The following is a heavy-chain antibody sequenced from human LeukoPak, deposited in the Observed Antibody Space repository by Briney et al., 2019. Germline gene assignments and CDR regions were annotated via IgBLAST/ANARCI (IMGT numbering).Heavy chain of an antibody. J-gene: IGHJ1*01. CDR3: ARSPATIRRYFQH. D-gene: IGHD6-25*01. Sequence: PSQTLSLTCTVSGGSISSGSYYWSWIRQPAGKGLEWIGSIYHSGSTYYNPSLKSRVTISVDTSKNQFSLKLSSVTAADTAVYYCARSPATIRRYFQHWGQGTLVTVSS. CDR1: GGSISSGSYY. V-gene: IGHV4-39*07. CDR2: IYHSGST.